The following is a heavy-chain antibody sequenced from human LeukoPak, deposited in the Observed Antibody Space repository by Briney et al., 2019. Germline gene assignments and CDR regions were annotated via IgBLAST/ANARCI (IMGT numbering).Heavy chain of an antibody. CDR1: GYTFTSYD. J-gene: IGHJ4*02. CDR2: INPNRGNT. Sequence: ASVKVSCKASGYTFTSYDINWVRQATGQGLEWMGWINPNRGNTGYAQKFQGRVTMTRNTSIRTAYMKLSSLRSEDTAVYYCARVATALDFDYGGQGTLVTVSS. V-gene: IGHV1-8*01. D-gene: IGHD5-12*01. CDR3: ARVATALDFDY.